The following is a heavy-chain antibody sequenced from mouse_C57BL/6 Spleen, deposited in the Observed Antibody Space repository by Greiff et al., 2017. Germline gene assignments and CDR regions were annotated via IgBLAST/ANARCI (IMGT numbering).Heavy chain of an antibody. CDR2: IDPNSGGT. CDR1: GYTFTSYW. V-gene: IGHV1-72*01. J-gene: IGHJ4*01. CDR3: ARRDNYYAMDE. Sequence: QVQLQQPGAELVKPGASVKLSCKASGYTFTSYWMHWVKQRPGRGLEWIGRIDPNSGGTKYNEQFKSKATLTVDKPSSTAYMQRSSLTSEDSAVYYWARRDNYYAMDEWGQGTSVTVSS.